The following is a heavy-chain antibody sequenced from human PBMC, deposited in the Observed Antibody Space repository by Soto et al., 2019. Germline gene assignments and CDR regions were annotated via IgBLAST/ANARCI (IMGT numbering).Heavy chain of an antibody. J-gene: IGHJ5*02. D-gene: IGHD2-2*01. CDR3: ARVPDR. Sequence: QVQLPESGSGLVKPSQTLSLTCAVSGGSISSGGYSWRWIRQPPGKGLEWIGYSDHSGSTYYNPSFKSRVTIAVDRSKKQFSLKLSSVTAADTAVYYCARVPDRWGQGALGTVSS. CDR1: GGSISSGGYS. V-gene: IGHV4-30-2*01. CDR2: SDHSGST.